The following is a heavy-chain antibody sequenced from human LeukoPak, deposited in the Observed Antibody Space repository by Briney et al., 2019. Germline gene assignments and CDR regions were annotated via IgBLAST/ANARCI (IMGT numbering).Heavy chain of an antibody. CDR2: ICWNSGSI. Sequence: PGRSLRLSCAASGFTFDDYAMHWVRQAPGKGLECVSGICWNSGSIGYADSVKGRFTISRDNAKNSLYLQMNSLRAEDTAVYYCARDMAIGYDILTGYSPGFDYWGQGTLVTVSS. D-gene: IGHD3-9*01. CDR1: GFTFDDYA. CDR3: ARDMAIGYDILTGYSPGFDY. J-gene: IGHJ4*02. V-gene: IGHV3-9*01.